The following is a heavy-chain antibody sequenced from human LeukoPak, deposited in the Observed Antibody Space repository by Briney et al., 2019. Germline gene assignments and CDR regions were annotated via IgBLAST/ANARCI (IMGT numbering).Heavy chain of an antibody. CDR3: ARRAFYSGSYLEDY. CDR2: IYYSGST. V-gene: IGHV4-59*01. CDR1: GGSISSYY. D-gene: IGHD1-26*01. J-gene: IGHJ4*02. Sequence: SETLSLTCTVSGGSISSYYWSWIRQPPGKGLEWIGYIYYSGSTNYNPSLKSRVTISVDTSKNQFSLKLSSVTAADTAVYYCARRAFYSGSYLEDYWGQGTLVTVSS.